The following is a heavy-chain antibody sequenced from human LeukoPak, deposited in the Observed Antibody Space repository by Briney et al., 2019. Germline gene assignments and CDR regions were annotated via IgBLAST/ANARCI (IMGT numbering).Heavy chain of an antibody. CDR3: AKDREGTIADYFDY. CDR2: ISGSGGST. Sequence: PGGSLRLSCAASGFMLSDQYMNWVRQAPGKGLEWVSSISGSGGSTYYADSVKGRFTISRDNSKNTLYLQMNSLRGEDTAVYYCAKDREGTIADYFDYWGQGTLVTVSS. CDR1: GFMLSDQY. V-gene: IGHV3-23*01. J-gene: IGHJ4*02. D-gene: IGHD1-7*01.